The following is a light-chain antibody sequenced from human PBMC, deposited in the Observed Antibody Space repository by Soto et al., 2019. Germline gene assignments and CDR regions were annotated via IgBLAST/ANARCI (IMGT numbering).Light chain of an antibody. V-gene: IGKV1-5*01. J-gene: IGKJ1*01. CDR1: QGISTY. Sequence: DIQMTQSPSSLSASVGDRVTITCRASQGISTYLNWYQQKPGKAPKILIYDASSLHSGVPSRFSGSGSGTEFTLTISSLQPDDFATYYCQQYNTYSWTFGQGTKVDIK. CDR3: QQYNTYSWT. CDR2: DAS.